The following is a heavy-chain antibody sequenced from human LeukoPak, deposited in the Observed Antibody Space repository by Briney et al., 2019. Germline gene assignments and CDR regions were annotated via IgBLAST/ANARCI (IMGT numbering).Heavy chain of an antibody. CDR2: INQGGTEK. V-gene: IGHV3-7*01. CDR1: GFTFTTYW. J-gene: IGHJ4*02. Sequence: GGSLRLSCAASGFTFTTYWMSWVRQLPGKGLEWVANINQGGTEKYYVDSVKGRFTISRDNAKNSLDLQMNSLRVEDTGIYYCVKVAKYYYGSETYYFFEHWGQGTPVTASS. D-gene: IGHD3-10*01. CDR3: VKVAKYYYGSETYYFFEH.